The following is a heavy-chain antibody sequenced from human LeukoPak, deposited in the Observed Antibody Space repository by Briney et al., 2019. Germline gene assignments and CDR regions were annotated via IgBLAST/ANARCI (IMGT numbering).Heavy chain of an antibody. J-gene: IGHJ3*01. CDR1: GVSISSSY. V-gene: IGHV4-59*01. CDR2: IYYSGNT. D-gene: IGHD3-10*01. CDR3: ARDTMVNYGLEV. Sequence: SETLSLTCTVSGVSISSSYWSWIRQPPGKGLEWIGYIYYSGNTNHNPSLKSRVTMSVNTSKNQFSLKLSSVTAADTAVYYCARDTMVNYGLEVWGQGTMVTVSS.